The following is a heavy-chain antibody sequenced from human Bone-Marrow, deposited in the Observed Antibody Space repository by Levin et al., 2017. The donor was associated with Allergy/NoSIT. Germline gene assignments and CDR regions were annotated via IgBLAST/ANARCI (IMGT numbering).Heavy chain of an antibody. J-gene: IGHJ3*02. V-gene: IGHV2-70*04. CDR2: IDWDDDK. D-gene: IGHD2-21*02. Sequence: SGPTLVKPTQTLTLTCTFSGFSLTTSGMRVSWIRQPPGKALEWLARIDWDDDKFYSPSLQTRLTISKDTSKNQVVLTMTNMDPVDTATYYCARTQTVVVTAWDVVDIWGQGTKVTVSS. CDR1: GFSLTTSGMR. CDR3: ARTQTVVVTAWDVVDI.